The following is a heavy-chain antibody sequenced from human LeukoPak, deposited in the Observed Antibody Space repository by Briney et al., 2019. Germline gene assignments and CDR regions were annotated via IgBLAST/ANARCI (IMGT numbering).Heavy chain of an antibody. Sequence: SETLSLTCTVSGGSISSSSYYWGWIRQPPGKGLEWIGSIYYSGSTYYNPSLKSRVTISVDRSKNQFSLKLSSVTAADTAVYYCARASLGGFWSGYYMDYWGQGTLVTVSS. V-gene: IGHV4-39*07. CDR1: GGSISSSSYY. J-gene: IGHJ4*02. CDR3: ARASLGGFWSGYYMDY. CDR2: IYYSGST. D-gene: IGHD3-3*01.